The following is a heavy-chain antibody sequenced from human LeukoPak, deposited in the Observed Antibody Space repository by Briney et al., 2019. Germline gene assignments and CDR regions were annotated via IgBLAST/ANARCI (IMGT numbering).Heavy chain of an antibody. CDR3: VRGLIYSPNSFDP. CDR1: GFTVSSNY. Sequence: PGGSLRLSCAASGFTVSSNYMSWVRQAPGKGLEWVSVIYTDGNTYYADYAKGRFTISRDNTTNTLYFQQNSLIAEDPTTHYCVRGLIYSPNSFDPWGQGTLVTVSS. CDR2: IYTDGNT. J-gene: IGHJ5*02. V-gene: IGHV3-66*01. D-gene: IGHD4-11*01.